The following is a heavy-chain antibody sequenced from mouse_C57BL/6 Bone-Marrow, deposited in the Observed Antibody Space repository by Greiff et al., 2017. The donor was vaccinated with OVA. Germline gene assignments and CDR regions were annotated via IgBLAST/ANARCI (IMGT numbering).Heavy chain of an antibody. Sequence: EVQRVESGTVLARPGASVKMSCKTSGYTFTSYWMHWVKQRPGQGLEWIGAIYPGNSDTSYNQKFKGKAKLTAVTSASTAYMELSSLTNEDSAVYYCTSITTVVAFYYFDYWGQGTTLTVSS. D-gene: IGHD1-1*01. J-gene: IGHJ2*01. CDR1: GYTFTSYW. CDR3: TSITTVVAFYYFDY. CDR2: IYPGNSDT. V-gene: IGHV1-5*01.